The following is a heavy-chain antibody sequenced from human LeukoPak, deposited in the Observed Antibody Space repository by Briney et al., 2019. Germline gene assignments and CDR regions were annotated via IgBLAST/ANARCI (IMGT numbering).Heavy chain of an antibody. D-gene: IGHD3-22*01. CDR3: ARGSSGYSFDY. V-gene: IGHV3-53*01. J-gene: IGHJ4*02. Sequence: PGGSLRLSCAVLGFTVSSNYMSWVRQAPGKGLEWVSVIYSGAGTHYADSVKGRFTISRDNSKNTLYLQMNSLRVEDTAVYYCARGSSGYSFDYWGQGTLVTVSS. CDR1: GFTVSSNY. CDR2: IYSGAGT.